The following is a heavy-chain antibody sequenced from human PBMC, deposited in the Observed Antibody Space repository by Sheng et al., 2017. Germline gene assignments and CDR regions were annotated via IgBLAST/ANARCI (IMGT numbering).Heavy chain of an antibody. CDR2: IYYSGST. J-gene: IGHJ3*02. CDR3: ARGQESYVHDAFDI. D-gene: IGHD3-16*01. V-gene: IGHV4-39*07. Sequence: QLQLQESGPGLVKPSETLSLTCTVSGGSISSSSYYWGWIRQPPGKGLEWIGSIYYSGSTYYNPSLKSRVTISVDTSKNQFSLKLSSVTAADTAVYYCARGQESYVHDAFDIWGQGTMVTVSS. CDR1: GGSISSSSYY.